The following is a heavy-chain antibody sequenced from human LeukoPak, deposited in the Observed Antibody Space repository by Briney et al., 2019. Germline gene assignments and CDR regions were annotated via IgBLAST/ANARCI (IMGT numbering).Heavy chain of an antibody. CDR3: ARHKSGIDWFDP. CDR1: GGSISSSGYY. V-gene: IGHV4-39*01. D-gene: IGHD1-14*01. CDR2: IYFSGST. Sequence: SETLSLTCAVSGGSISSSGYYWGWVRQSPGKGLEWIGIIYFSGSTYYNPSLKSRVTISVDTSKNQFSLRLSSVTAADTAVYYCARHKSGIDWFDPWGQGTLVTVSS. J-gene: IGHJ5*02.